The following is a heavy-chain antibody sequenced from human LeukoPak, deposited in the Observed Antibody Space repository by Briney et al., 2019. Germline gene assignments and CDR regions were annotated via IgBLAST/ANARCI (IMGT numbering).Heavy chain of an antibody. CDR3: ATLRSGYYPDY. Sequence: AETLSLTCTVSGGSISSYYGSWSRQPPGKGLEWIGYIHTTGSTNYNPSLKSRVTISVDTSKNQFSLKLSSVTAADTAVYYCATLRSGYYPDYWGQGTLVTVSS. D-gene: IGHD3-3*01. V-gene: IGHV4-4*09. CDR1: GGSISSYY. CDR2: IHTTGST. J-gene: IGHJ4*02.